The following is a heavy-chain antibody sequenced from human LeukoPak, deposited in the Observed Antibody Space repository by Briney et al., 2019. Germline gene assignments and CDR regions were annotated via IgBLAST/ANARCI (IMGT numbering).Heavy chain of an antibody. CDR3: GRDRDWGAFDP. D-gene: IGHD3/OR15-3a*01. CDR2: ISDSGNT. CDR1: GFTLSSYA. V-gene: IGHV3-23*01. Sequence: GGSLRLSCAASGFTLSSYAMSWVRQAPGKGLEWVSAISDSGNTYHADSVKGRFTISRDSSKNTLFLQMNRLRPEDAAVYYCGRDRDWGAFDPWGQGTPVTVPS. J-gene: IGHJ5*02.